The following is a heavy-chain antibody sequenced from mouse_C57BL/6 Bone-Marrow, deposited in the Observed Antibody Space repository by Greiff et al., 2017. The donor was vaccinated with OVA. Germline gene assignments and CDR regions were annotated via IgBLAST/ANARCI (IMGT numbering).Heavy chain of an antibody. CDR2: SRNKANDYTT. V-gene: IGHV7-1*01. CDR3: ARDPTGTYGYFDV. Sequence: EVQVVDSGGGLVQSGRSLRLSCATSGFTFSDFYMEWVRQAPGKGLEWIAASRNKANDYTTEYSASVKGRFIVSRDTSQSILYLQMNALRAEDTAIYYCARDPTGTYGYFDVWGTGTTVTVSS. CDR1: GFTFSDFY. D-gene: IGHD4-1*01. J-gene: IGHJ1*03.